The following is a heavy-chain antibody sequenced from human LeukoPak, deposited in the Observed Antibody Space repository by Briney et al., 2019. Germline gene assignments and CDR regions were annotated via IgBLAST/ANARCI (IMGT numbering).Heavy chain of an antibody. CDR1: GFPFCNYV. Sequence: GGSLRLSCVASGFPFCNYVMSAVRQALGKGVEWVSAIINSGDFTYYAESVKSRFTISRDNSKNTLYLKMNTLRADDTAVYYCAKQDIAVVPASFCFKTEVDFWGQGALVIVSS. V-gene: IGHV3-23*01. J-gene: IGHJ4*02. D-gene: IGHD2-2*01. CDR3: AKQDIAVVPASFCFKTEVDF. CDR2: IINSGDFT.